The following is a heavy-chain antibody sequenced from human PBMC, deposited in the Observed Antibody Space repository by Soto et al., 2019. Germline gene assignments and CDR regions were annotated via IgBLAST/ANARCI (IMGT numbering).Heavy chain of an antibody. Sequence: ASVKVSCKASGYTFTSYDINWVRQATGQGLEWMGWMNPNSGNTGYAQKFQGRVTMTRNTSISTAYMGLSSLRSEDTAVYYCARAPRGLLWLGELLYDAFDIWGQGTMVTVSS. CDR1: GYTFTSYD. CDR3: ARAPRGLLWLGELLYDAFDI. CDR2: MNPNSGNT. V-gene: IGHV1-8*01. J-gene: IGHJ3*02. D-gene: IGHD3-10*01.